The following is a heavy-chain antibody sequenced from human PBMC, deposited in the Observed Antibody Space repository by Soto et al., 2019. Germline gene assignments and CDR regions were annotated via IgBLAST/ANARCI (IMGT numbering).Heavy chain of an antibody. CDR2: ISPDGSM. D-gene: IGHD2-2*01. Sequence: EVPVVESGGGLVQPGGSLRLSCTATGFTFNTYTMNWVRQAPGKGLEWISYISPDGSMYYADSVKSRFTISRDNAKNSLYLQMNSLRDEDTAVYYCARDRDYAFDYWGQGTLVTVSS. CDR1: GFTFNTYT. V-gene: IGHV3-48*02. J-gene: IGHJ4*02. CDR3: ARDRDYAFDY.